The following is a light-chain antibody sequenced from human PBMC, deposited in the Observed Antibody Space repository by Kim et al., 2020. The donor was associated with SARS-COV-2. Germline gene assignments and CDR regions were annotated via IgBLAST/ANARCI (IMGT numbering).Light chain of an antibody. CDR2: YDS. V-gene: IGLV3-21*04. Sequence: PGKTARITCGGNNIGSKSVPWYQQKPGQAPVLVIYYDSDRPSGIPERFSGSNSGNMATLTISRVEAGDEADYYCQVWDSSSDPHVVFGGGTQLTVL. CDR3: QVWDSSSDPHVV. J-gene: IGLJ2*01. CDR1: NIGSKS.